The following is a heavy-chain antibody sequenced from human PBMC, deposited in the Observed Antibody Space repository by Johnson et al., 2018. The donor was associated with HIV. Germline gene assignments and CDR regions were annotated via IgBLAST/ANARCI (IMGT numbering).Heavy chain of an antibody. Sequence: QVQLVESGGGVVQPGRSLRLSCAATGFTFSNYAMHWVRQAPGKGLEWVAVISYDGSNKYYADSVNGRFTISRDNSKNTLYLQMNSLRAEDTAVYYWARDGYYYYSSGYYDYDGFDIWGQGTMVTGSS. CDR1: GFTFSNYA. CDR3: ARDGYYYYSSGYYDYDGFDI. V-gene: IGHV3-30-3*01. D-gene: IGHD3-22*01. J-gene: IGHJ3*02. CDR2: ISYDGSNK.